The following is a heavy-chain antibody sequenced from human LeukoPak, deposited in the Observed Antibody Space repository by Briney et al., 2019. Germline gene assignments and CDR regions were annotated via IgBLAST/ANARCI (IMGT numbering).Heavy chain of an antibody. V-gene: IGHV4-59*12. CDR3: ARPLSLGYCSGGSCYGRGAWFDR. J-gene: IGHJ5*02. CDR1: GGSISSYY. CDR2: IYYSGST. D-gene: IGHD2-15*01. Sequence: SETLSLTCTVSGGSISSYYWSWIRQPPGKGLEWIGYIYYSGSTNYNPSLKSRVTISVDTSKNQFSLKLRSVTAADTAVYYCARPLSLGYCSGGSCYGRGAWFDRWGQGTLVTVSS.